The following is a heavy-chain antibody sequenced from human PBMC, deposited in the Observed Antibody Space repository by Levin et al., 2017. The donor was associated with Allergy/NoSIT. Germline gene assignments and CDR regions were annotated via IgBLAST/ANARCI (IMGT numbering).Heavy chain of an antibody. CDR1: GGSFSGYY. D-gene: IGHD2-15*01. J-gene: IGHJ4*02. V-gene: IGHV4-34*01. CDR2: INHSGST. Sequence: ESLKISCAVYGGSFSGYYWSWIRQPPGKGLEWIGEINHSGSTNYNPSLKSRVTISVDTSKNQFSLKLSSVTASDTAVYYCARETRKRYWSGGSCYGGYYFDYWGQGTLVTVSS. CDR3: ARETRKRYWSGGSCYGGYYFDY.